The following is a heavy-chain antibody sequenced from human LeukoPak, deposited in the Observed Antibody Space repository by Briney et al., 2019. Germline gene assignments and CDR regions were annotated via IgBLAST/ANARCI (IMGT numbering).Heavy chain of an antibody. CDR2: INHSGST. D-gene: IGHD1-26*01. CDR3: ARGHGSYFDFGY. V-gene: IGHV4-34*01. J-gene: IGHJ4*02. Sequence: PSETLSLTCAVYGGSFSGYYWSWIRQPPGKGLEWIGEINHSGSTNYNPSLKSRVTISVDTSKNQFSLKLSSVTAADTAVYYCARGHGSYFDFGYWGQGTLVTVSS. CDR1: GGSFSGYY.